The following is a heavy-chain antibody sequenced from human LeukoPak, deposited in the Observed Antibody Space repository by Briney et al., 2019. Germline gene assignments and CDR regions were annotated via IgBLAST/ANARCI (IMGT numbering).Heavy chain of an antibody. CDR1: GFTFSDSG. Sequence: GGSLRLSCAASGFTFSDSGMHWVRQASGKGLEWVGRIRSKANSYATAYAASVRGRFTISRDDSKNTAYLQMNSLKTEDTAVYYCTRYGDYPFDYWGQGTLVTVSS. D-gene: IGHD2-21*01. CDR2: IRSKANSYAT. CDR3: TRYGDYPFDY. J-gene: IGHJ4*02. V-gene: IGHV3-73*01.